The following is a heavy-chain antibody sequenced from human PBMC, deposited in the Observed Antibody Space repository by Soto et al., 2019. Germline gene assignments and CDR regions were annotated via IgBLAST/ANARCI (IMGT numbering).Heavy chain of an antibody. CDR3: ARVRDPHLDHYGLDV. CDR1: GFTFNVYG. J-gene: IGHJ6*02. CDR2: LIPIYDEP. V-gene: IGHV1-69*06. Sequence: QVQLVQSGAEVKNPGSSVRVSCKTSGFTFNVYGIHWVRQAPGQGLEWMGGLIPIYDEPNYAQKFQGRVTITADKSTAKVYLELNSLRSEDTAVYFCARVRDPHLDHYGLDVWGQGTTVTVSS.